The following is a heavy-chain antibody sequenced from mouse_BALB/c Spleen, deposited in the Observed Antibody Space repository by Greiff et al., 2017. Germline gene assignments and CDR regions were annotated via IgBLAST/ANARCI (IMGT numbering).Heavy chain of an antibody. CDR1: GFSLTSYG. V-gene: IGHV2-2*02. Sequence: QVQLKESGPGLVAPSQSLSITCTVSGFSLTSYGVHWVRQSPGKGLEWLGVIWSGGSTDYNAAFISRLSISKDNSKGQVFFKMNSLQANDTAIYYCASHYYGSSGYAMDYWGQGTSVTVSS. D-gene: IGHD1-1*01. CDR2: IWSGGST. CDR3: ASHYYGSSGYAMDY. J-gene: IGHJ4*01.